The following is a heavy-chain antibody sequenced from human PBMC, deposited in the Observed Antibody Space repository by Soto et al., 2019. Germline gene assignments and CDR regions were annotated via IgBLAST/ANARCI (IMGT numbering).Heavy chain of an antibody. CDR3: ATDHPYYYDSSGYWV. V-gene: IGHV1-24*01. CDR1: GYTLTELS. J-gene: IGHJ4*02. D-gene: IGHD3-22*01. Sequence: ASVKVSCKVSGYTLTELSMHWVRQAPGKGLEWMGGFDPEDGETIYAQKFQGRVTMTEDTSTDTAYMELSSLRSEDTAVYYCATDHPYYYDSSGYWVWGQGTLVTVSS. CDR2: FDPEDGET.